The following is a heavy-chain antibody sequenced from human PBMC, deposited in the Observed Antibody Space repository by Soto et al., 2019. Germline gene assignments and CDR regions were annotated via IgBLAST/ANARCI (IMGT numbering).Heavy chain of an antibody. CDR3: EPYSRFFAISLIDT. D-gene: IGHD2-2*02. CDR1: GDSISSVNW. J-gene: IGHJ5*01. CDR2: VYHTGTT. Sequence: PSETLSLTCAVSGDSISSVNWWIWVRQPPGKGLQWIGEVYHTGTTNYNPSLKSRVTISVDKSQNHFSLNVTSVTAADTAVYYCEPYSRFFAISLIDTWGQGALVTVSS. V-gene: IGHV4-4*02.